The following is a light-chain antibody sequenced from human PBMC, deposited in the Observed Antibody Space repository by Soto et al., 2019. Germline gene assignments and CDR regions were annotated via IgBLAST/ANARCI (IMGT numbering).Light chain of an antibody. J-gene: IGKJ2*01. CDR1: QSVSSY. V-gene: IGKV3-11*01. CDR2: DAS. Sequence: EIVLTQSPATLSLSPGERATLSCRASQSVSSYVAWYQQKPGQAPRLLIYDASNRATGIPARFSGSGSGTDVTLTISSLEPEDFAVYYCQQRSNWPPMYTFGQGTKLEIK. CDR3: QQRSNWPPMYT.